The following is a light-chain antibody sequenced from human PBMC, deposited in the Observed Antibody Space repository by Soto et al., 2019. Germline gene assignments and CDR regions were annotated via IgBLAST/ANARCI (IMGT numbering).Light chain of an antibody. CDR1: QSVNTN. CDR2: GAS. V-gene: IGKV3D-15*01. J-gene: IGKJ5*01. CDR3: QQYYNWPPIT. Sequence: EVVMTQSPATLSVSPGERATLSCRASQSVNTNLAWYQQKPGQGPRLLIYGASTRATGIPARFSGSGSGTEFTLTISSLQSEDFAVYYCQQYYNWPPITFGQGTRLEIK.